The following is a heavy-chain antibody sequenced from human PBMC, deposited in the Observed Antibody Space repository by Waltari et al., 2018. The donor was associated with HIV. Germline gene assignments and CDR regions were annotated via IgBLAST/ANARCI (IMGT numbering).Heavy chain of an antibody. J-gene: IGHJ4*02. CDR2: IGGSGTKT. Sequence: EVQLSDSGGGLVQPGGSLKLSCVASGFAFNIFAMNWVRQAPGKGLEWVSGIGGSGTKTFYADSVRGRFTISRDSSKNTLYLQMNSLRAEDTAVYYCAKTKGYDYGFYFDSWGQGTLVSVSS. CDR1: GFAFNIFA. CDR3: AKTKGYDYGFYFDS. V-gene: IGHV3-23*01. D-gene: IGHD5-18*01.